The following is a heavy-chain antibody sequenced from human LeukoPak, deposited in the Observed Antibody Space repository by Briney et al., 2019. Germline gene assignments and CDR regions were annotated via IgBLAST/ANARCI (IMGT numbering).Heavy chain of an antibody. CDR1: GFTFSSYW. Sequence: GGSLRLSCAASGFTFSSYWMSWVRQAPGKGLEWVANIKQDGSEKYYVDSVKGRFTISRDNARNSLFLQMNSLRGEDTAVYYCARGTAGFDYWGQGTLVTVSS. CDR2: IKQDGSEK. J-gene: IGHJ4*02. V-gene: IGHV3-7*04. D-gene: IGHD4-17*01. CDR3: ARGTAGFDY.